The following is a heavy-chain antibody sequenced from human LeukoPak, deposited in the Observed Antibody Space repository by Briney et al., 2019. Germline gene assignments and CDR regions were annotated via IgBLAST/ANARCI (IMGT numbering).Heavy chain of an antibody. CDR2: ISSSSSYI. CDR1: GFTFSSYS. D-gene: IGHD2-15*01. J-gene: IGHJ4*02. Sequence: GGSLRLSCAASGFTFSSYSMNWVRQAPGKGLEWVSSISSSSSYIYYADSVKGRFTISRDNSKNTLYLQMNSLRAEDTAVYYCAKKYCSGGSCYPYYFDYWGQGTLVTVSS. CDR3: AKKYCSGGSCYPYYFDY. V-gene: IGHV3-21*04.